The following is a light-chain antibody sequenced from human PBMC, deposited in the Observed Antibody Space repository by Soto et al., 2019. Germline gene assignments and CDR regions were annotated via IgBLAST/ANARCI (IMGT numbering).Light chain of an antibody. CDR3: AAWDDSLNGVV. V-gene: IGLV1-44*01. CDR1: GSNIGSNT. J-gene: IGLJ2*01. CDR2: SNN. Sequence: QSVLTQPPSASGTPGQRVTTFCSGGGSNIGSNTVNWYQQLPGTAPKLLIYSNNQRPSGVPDRFSGSKSGTSASLAISGLQSEDEADYYCAAWDDSLNGVVFGGGTKLTVL.